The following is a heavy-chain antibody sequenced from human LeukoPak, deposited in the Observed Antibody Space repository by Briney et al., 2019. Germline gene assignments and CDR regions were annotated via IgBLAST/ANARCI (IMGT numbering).Heavy chain of an antibody. CDR3: ARGYVVVPAASY. V-gene: IGHV3-11*05. CDR1: GFTFSDYY. D-gene: IGHD2-2*01. CDR2: ISSSSSYT. Sequence: GGSLRLSCAASGFTFSDYYMSWIRQAPGKGLEWVSYISSSSSYTNYADSVKGRFTISRDNAKNSLYLQMNSLRAEDTAVYYCARGYVVVPAASYWGQGTLVIVSS. J-gene: IGHJ4*02.